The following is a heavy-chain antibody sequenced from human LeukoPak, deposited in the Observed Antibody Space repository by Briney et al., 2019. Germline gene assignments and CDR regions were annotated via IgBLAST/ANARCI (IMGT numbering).Heavy chain of an antibody. CDR2: ISGSGGST. CDR3: AKDSAWVWAQFDY. Sequence: GGSLRLSCAASGFTFSSYAMSWVRQAPGKGLEWVSAISGSGGSTYYADSVKGRFIISRDNSKNTLYLQMNSLRAEDTAVYYCAKDSAWVWAQFDYWGQEPWSPSPQ. V-gene: IGHV3-23*01. CDR1: GFTFSSYA. D-gene: IGHD3-10*01. J-gene: IGHJ4*01.